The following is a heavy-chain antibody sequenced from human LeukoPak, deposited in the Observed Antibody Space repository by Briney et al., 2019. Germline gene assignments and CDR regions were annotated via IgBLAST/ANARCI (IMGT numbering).Heavy chain of an antibody. Sequence: GGSPRLSCAASGFTFSGSAMHWVRQASGKGLEWVGRIRSKANSYATAYAASVKGRFTISRDDTKNTAYLQMNSLKTEDTAVYYCTRPIAAAGKNWFDPWGQGTLVTVSS. V-gene: IGHV3-73*01. J-gene: IGHJ5*02. D-gene: IGHD6-13*01. CDR3: TRPIAAAGKNWFDP. CDR2: IRSKANSYAT. CDR1: GFTFSGSA.